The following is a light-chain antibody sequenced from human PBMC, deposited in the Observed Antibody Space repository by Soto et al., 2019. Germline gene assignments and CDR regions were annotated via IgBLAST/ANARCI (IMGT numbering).Light chain of an antibody. V-gene: IGKV3-20*01. J-gene: IGKJ1*01. Sequence: EGVLTQSTIPLSLSPGERATLSCRASQSVSSNLAWYQQKPGQAPRLLIYAASSRATGIPDRFSGSGSGTDFTLTISRLEPEDFAVYYCQQYGISPQRFGQGTKVDI. CDR3: QQYGISPQR. CDR1: QSVSSN. CDR2: AAS.